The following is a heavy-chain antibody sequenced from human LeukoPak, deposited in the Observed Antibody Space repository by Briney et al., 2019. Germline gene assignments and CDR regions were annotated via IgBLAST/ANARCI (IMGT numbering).Heavy chain of an antibody. CDR1: GFSFDTHW. V-gene: IGHV3-7*01. D-gene: IGHD2-2*01. CDR2: IKPDGSAE. J-gene: IGHJ4*02. CDR3: SGRSGFSSIY. Sequence: GGSLRLSCEASGFSFDTHWMNWVRQFPGGGLEWVANIKPDGSAEHYLDSVKGRFSISRDNVKNLVYLQLNSLRTEDTAVYYCSGRSGFSSIYWGQGTLVTVSS.